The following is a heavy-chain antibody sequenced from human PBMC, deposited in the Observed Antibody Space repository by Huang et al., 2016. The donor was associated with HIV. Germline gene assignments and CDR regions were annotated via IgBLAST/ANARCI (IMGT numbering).Heavy chain of an antibody. V-gene: IGHV4-39*01. CDR2: IYYKAST. J-gene: IGHJ6*03. CDR3: ARHREGPVAYYSGWGSHLNYMDV. Sequence: QLLLQESGPGLVKPSEALALTCAVSGGSIRSSDYPWGWIRQPPGKGLEWIGSIYYKASTHNSPPLKSRVTIAVDTSKNLFFLNLTSMTAADTAVYYCARHREGPVAYYSGWGSHLNYMDVWGRGRTVVVSS. D-gene: IGHD3-10*01. CDR1: GGSIRSSDYP.